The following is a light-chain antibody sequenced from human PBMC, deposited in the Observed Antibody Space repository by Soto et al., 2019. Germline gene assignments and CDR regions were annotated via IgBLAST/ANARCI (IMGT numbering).Light chain of an antibody. Sequence: EIVLTQSPGTLSLSPGERATLSCRASQSVSSSYLAWYQQKPGQAPRLLIYGASSRATGIPDRFSGSGSGTDFTLTISRPEPEDLAVYYCQQYGRSPSTFGAGTKVEIK. J-gene: IGKJ4*01. CDR1: QSVSSSY. CDR3: QQYGRSPST. V-gene: IGKV3-20*01. CDR2: GAS.